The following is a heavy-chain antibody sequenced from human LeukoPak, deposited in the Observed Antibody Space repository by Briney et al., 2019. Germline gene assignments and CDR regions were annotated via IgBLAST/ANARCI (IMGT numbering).Heavy chain of an antibody. Sequence: GSSVKVSCKASGGTFSSYAISWVRQAPGQGLEWMGRIVPIFGIANYAQRFQGRVTITADKSTSTACMELSSLRSEDTAVYYCARDRSSTSSYWFDPWGQGTLVTVSS. CDR3: ARDRSSTSSYWFDP. V-gene: IGHV1-69*04. D-gene: IGHD2-2*01. CDR1: GGTFSSYA. J-gene: IGHJ5*02. CDR2: IVPIFGIA.